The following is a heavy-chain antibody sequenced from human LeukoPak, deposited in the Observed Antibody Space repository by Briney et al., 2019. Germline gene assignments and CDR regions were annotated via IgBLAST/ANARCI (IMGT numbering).Heavy chain of an antibody. J-gene: IGHJ4*02. D-gene: IGHD1-14*01. V-gene: IGHV3-23*01. CDR1: GFTFSSYA. Sequence: GGSLRLSCAASGFTFSSYAMSWVREAPREGLGWVSAIGVSGGSTYYADSVKGRFTISRDNSKNTLYLQMNSLRAEDTAVYYCAKHQQSARSFDYWGQGTLVTVSS. CDR3: AKHQQSARSFDY. CDR2: IGVSGGST.